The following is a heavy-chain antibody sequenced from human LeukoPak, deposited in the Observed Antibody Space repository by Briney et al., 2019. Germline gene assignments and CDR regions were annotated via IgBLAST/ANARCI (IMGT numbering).Heavy chain of an antibody. CDR1: GFPFLSYA. CDR2: ISGTGATT. D-gene: IGHD3-22*01. CDR3: AKDGDYYDSSGYIDY. Sequence: GESLRLSCAASGFPFLSYAMAWVRQAPGKGVEWVSGISGTGATTYYADSVKGRVTISRDNSKNTLYLQMNSLRAEDTAVYYCAKDGDYYDSSGYIDYWGQGTLVTVSS. J-gene: IGHJ4*02. V-gene: IGHV3-23*01.